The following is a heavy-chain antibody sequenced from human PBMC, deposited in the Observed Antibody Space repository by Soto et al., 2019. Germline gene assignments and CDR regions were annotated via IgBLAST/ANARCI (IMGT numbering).Heavy chain of an antibody. V-gene: IGHV1-58*02. J-gene: IGHJ3*02. Sequence: ASVKVSCKASGFTFTSSAMQWVRQARGQRLEWIGWIVVGSGNTNYAQKFQERVTITRDMSTSTAYMELSSLRSEDTAVYYCAADTPYSGSYYAFDIWGQGTMVTVSS. CDR2: IVVGSGNT. CDR3: AADTPYSGSYYAFDI. CDR1: GFTFTSSA. D-gene: IGHD1-26*01.